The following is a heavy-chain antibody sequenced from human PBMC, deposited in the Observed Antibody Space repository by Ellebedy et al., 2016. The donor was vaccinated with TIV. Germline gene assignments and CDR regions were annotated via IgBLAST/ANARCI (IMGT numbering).Heavy chain of an antibody. V-gene: IGHV5-51*01. CDR2: IYPGDSDT. D-gene: IGHD6-13*01. CDR3: ARHRRLAAAGSGETLN. CDR1: GYSFTSYW. Sequence: GESLKISCKGSGYSFTSYWIGWVRQMPGKGLEWMGIIYPGDSDTRYSPSFQGQVTISADKSISTAYLQWSSLKASDTAMYYCARHRRLAAAGSGETLNWGQGTLLTVSS. J-gene: IGHJ4*02.